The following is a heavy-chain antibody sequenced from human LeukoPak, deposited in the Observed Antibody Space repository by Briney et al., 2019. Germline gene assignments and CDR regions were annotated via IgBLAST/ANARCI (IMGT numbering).Heavy chain of an antibody. CDR1: GGSFSGYY. D-gene: IGHD6-6*01. J-gene: IGHJ4*02. Sequence: PSETLSLTCAVYGGSFSGYYWSWIRQPPGKGLEWIGEINHSGSTNYNPSLKSRVTISVDTSKNQFSLKLSSVTAADTAMYYCARQSVRAIAIAARPGNYFDYWGQGTLVTVSS. CDR3: ARQSVRAIAIAARPGNYFDY. CDR2: INHSGST. V-gene: IGHV4-34*01.